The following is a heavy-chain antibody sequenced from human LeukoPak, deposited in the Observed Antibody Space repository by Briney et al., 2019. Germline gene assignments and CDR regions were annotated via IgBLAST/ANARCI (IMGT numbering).Heavy chain of an antibody. V-gene: IGHV3-33*01. CDR1: GFTFSSYG. J-gene: IGHJ6*02. CDR3: ARDERIFGSYGMDV. Sequence: GRSLRLSCAASGFTFSSYGMHWVRQAPGKGLEWVVVIWYDGSNKYYADSVKGRFTISRDNSKNTLYLQMNSLRAEDTAVYYCARDERIFGSYGMDVWGQGTTVTVSS. D-gene: IGHD3-3*01. CDR2: IWYDGSNK.